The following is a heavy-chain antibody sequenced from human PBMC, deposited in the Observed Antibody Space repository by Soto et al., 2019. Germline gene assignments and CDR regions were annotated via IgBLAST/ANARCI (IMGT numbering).Heavy chain of an antibody. J-gene: IGHJ6*02. CDR1: GGTFSSYA. CDR2: IIPIFGTA. V-gene: IGHV1-69*13. D-gene: IGHD3-3*01. Sequence: SVKVSCKASGGTFSSYAISWVRQAPGQGLEWMGGIIPIFGTANYAQKFQGRVTITADESTSTAYMELSSLRSEDTAVYYCAREKNVLRFLEWSENYGMDVWGQGTTVTVSS. CDR3: AREKNVLRFLEWSENYGMDV.